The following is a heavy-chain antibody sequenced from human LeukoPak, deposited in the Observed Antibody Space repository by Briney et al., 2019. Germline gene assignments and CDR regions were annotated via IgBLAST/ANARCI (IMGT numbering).Heavy chain of an antibody. D-gene: IGHD3-22*01. CDR2: IYYRGST. V-gene: IGHV4-31*03. J-gene: IGHJ4*02. CDR1: GGSISSGGYF. CDR3: ARGIEYYYDSSGYFFDY. Sequence: PSETLSLTCTVSGGSISSGGYFWSWIRQHPGKGLEWIGYIYYRGSTYHNPSLKSRVTISVDRSKNQFSLKLSSVTAADTAVYYCARGIEYYYDSSGYFFDYWGQGTLVTVSS.